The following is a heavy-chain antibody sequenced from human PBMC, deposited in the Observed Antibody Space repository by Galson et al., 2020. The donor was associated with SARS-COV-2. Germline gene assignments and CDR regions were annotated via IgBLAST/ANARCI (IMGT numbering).Heavy chain of an antibody. CDR2: INHSGST. D-gene: IGHD6-19*01. Sequence: SETLSLTCAVYGGSFSGYYWSWIRQPPGKGLEWIGEINHSGSTNYNPSLKSRVTISADTSTNQFSLKLSSVTAADTAVYYCGRGLPLWLDNQDAFDIWGQGTMVTVSS. J-gene: IGHJ3*02. CDR3: GRGLPLWLDNQDAFDI. CDR1: GGSFSGYY. V-gene: IGHV4-34*01.